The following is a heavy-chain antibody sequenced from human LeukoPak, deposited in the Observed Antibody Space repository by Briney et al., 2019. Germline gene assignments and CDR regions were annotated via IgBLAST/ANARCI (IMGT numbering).Heavy chain of an antibody. Sequence: GGPLRLSCAASGFIISDHYMDWVRQAPGKGLEWVGRSRNKAKSYTTEYAASVKGRFAISRDDSKNSLYLQMNGLKTEDTAVYYCVRIAVPGYGNAFDMWGQGTMVTVSS. CDR1: GFIISDHY. D-gene: IGHD6-19*01. J-gene: IGHJ3*02. V-gene: IGHV3-72*01. CDR3: VRIAVPGYGNAFDM. CDR2: SRNKAKSYTT.